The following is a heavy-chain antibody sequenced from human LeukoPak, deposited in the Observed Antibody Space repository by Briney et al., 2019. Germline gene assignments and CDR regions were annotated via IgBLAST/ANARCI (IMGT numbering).Heavy chain of an antibody. CDR1: GFTISSNY. CDR3: ERGLSGVSSWYFDL. J-gene: IGHJ2*01. Sequence: GGSLRLSCAASGFTISSNYLSWVRQAPGKGLVWISALHSGGHTFYADSVRGRFTISRDISKNTLYLQMNDLGAEDTALYYCERGLSGVSSWYFDLWGRGTLVSVSS. V-gene: IGHV3-53*01. D-gene: IGHD7-27*01. CDR2: LHSGGHT.